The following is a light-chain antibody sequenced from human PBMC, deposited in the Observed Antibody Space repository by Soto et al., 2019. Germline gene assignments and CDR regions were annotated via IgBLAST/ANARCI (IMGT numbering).Light chain of an antibody. CDR1: QSVSSY. Sequence: EIVLTQSPATLSLSPGERATLSCRASQSVSSYLAWYQQKPGQAPRLLIYDASSRATGIPARFSGSGSGTDFTLTISSLEPEDFAVYYCQQRSNWAAEFTFGPGTKVDIK. CDR3: QQRSNWAAEFT. J-gene: IGKJ3*01. V-gene: IGKV3-11*01. CDR2: DAS.